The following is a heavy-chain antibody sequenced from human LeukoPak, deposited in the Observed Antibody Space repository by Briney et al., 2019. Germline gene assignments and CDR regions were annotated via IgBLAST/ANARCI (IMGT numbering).Heavy chain of an antibody. Sequence: PPQTLSLTCTVSGGSISSYYWSWIRQPPGKGLEWIGYIYYSGSTNYNPSLKSRVTISVDTSKNQFSLKLSSVTAADTAVYYCARDQISWQNWGQGTLVTVSS. V-gene: IGHV4-59*01. D-gene: IGHD2/OR15-2a*01. J-gene: IGHJ4*02. CDR3: ARDQISWQN. CDR2: IYYSGST. CDR1: GGSISSYY.